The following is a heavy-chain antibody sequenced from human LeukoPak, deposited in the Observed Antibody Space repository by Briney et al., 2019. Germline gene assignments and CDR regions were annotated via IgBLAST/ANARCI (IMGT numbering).Heavy chain of an antibody. Sequence: ASVKVSCKASGYTFTGYYMHWVRQAPGQGLEWMGWINPNSGGTNYAQKFQGRVTMTRDTSISTAYMELSRPRSDDTAVYYCARDFRYCSSTSCYGDYYFDYWGQGTLVTVSS. V-gene: IGHV1-2*02. D-gene: IGHD2-2*01. CDR1: GYTFTGYY. CDR3: ARDFRYCSSTSCYGDYYFDY. CDR2: INPNSGGT. J-gene: IGHJ4*02.